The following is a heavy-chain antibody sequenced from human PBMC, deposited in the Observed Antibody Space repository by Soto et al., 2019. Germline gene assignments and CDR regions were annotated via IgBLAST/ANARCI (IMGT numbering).Heavy chain of an antibody. CDR3: ARHIGVTGTRGFDY. CDR2: VVHRGTT. D-gene: IGHD6-19*01. J-gene: IGHJ4*02. CDR1: GASISDNNW. V-gene: IGHV4-4*02. Sequence: QVQLQESGPGLVKPSGTLSLTCAVSGASISDNNWWSWVRQPPGKGLEWIGEVVHRGTTNQNPSLRSRVTISMDKSKNQISLTLSSVTAADSAVYYCARHIGVTGTRGFDYWGQGTLVTVSS.